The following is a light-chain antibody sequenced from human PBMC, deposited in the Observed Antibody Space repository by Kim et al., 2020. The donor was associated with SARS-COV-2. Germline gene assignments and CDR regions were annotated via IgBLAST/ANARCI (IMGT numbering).Light chain of an antibody. Sequence: AIHMTQSPSSLSASVGDRITITCRASQYIRNDLGWYQQKPGKAPKLLIFAASSSQSGVPSRFSGSGSGTDFTLTISSLQPEDFATYYCLQDSDYPYTFGQGTKLEI. J-gene: IGKJ2*01. CDR3: LQDSDYPYT. CDR1: QYIRND. V-gene: IGKV1-6*01. CDR2: AAS.